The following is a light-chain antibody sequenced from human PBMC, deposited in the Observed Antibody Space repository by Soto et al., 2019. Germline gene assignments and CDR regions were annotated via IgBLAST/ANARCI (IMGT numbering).Light chain of an antibody. CDR3: QQYDGSPIT. CDR1: QSVSSY. V-gene: IGKV3-20*01. J-gene: IGKJ5*01. CDR2: SVS. Sequence: ELVLTQSPGTLSFSPGERATLSCRASQSVSSYLAWYQQKPGQAPRLLISSVSKRATGIPDRFSGGGSGTDFTLTISRVEPEDFALYICQQYDGSPITFGQGTRLEIK.